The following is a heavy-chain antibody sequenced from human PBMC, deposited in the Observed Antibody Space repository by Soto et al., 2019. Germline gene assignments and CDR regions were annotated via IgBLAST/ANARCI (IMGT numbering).Heavy chain of an antibody. CDR3: ARGPTYYYDSGGYPPTSDFDY. D-gene: IGHD3-22*01. Sequence: ASVKVSCKASGYTFTGYYMHWVRQAPGQGLEWMGWINPNSGGTNYAQKFQGRVTMTRDTSISTAYMELSRLRSDDTAVYYCARGPTYYYDSGGYPPTSDFDYWGQGTLVTVSS. CDR2: INPNSGGT. CDR1: GYTFTGYY. V-gene: IGHV1-2*02. J-gene: IGHJ4*02.